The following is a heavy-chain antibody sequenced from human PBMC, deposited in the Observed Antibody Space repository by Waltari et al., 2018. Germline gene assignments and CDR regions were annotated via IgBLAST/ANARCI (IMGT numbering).Heavy chain of an antibody. V-gene: IGHV3-48*01. CDR3: ASTGYSNGFVDY. CDR1: GFTFSSYS. J-gene: IGHJ4*02. CDR2: ISSSSSIR. D-gene: IGHD5-18*01. Sequence: EVQLVESGGGLVQPGGSLRLSCAASGFTFSSYSMHWVRQAPGKGLAWVSYISSSSSIRDYADSVKGRFTIARENAKNSLYLQMNSLRAEDTAVYYWASTGYSNGFVDYWGQGTLVTVSS.